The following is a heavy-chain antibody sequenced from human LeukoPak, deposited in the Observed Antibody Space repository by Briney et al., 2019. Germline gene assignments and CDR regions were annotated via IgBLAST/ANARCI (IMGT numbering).Heavy chain of an antibody. CDR1: GFTFSSYA. Sequence: GGSLRLSCAASGFTFSSYAMSWVRQAPGKGLEWVSAISGSGGSTYHADSVKGRFTISRDNSKNTLYLQMNSLRAEDTAVYYCAKASIITMVRGPVFQHWGQGTLVTVSS. D-gene: IGHD3-10*01. V-gene: IGHV3-23*01. J-gene: IGHJ1*01. CDR3: AKASIITMVRGPVFQH. CDR2: ISGSGGST.